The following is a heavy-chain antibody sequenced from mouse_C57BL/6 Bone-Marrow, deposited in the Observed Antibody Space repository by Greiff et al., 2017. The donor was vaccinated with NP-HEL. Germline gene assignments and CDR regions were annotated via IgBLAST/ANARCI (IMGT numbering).Heavy chain of an antibody. V-gene: IGHV1-69*01. CDR2: IDPSDSYT. Sequence: QVQLQQPGAELVMPGASVKLSCKASGYTFTSYWMHWVKQRPGQGLEWIGEIDPSDSYTNYNQKFKGKSTLTVDKSSSTAYMQLSDLTSEDSAVDYCERDVLEAMDYWGRGTSVTVTS. D-gene: IGHD1-1*01. CDR3: ERDVLEAMDY. J-gene: IGHJ4*01. CDR1: GYTFTSYW.